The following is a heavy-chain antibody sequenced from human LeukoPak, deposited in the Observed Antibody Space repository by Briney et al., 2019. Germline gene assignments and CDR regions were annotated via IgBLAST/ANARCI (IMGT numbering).Heavy chain of an antibody. CDR2: INSDGSST. J-gene: IGHJ4*02. Sequence: GGSLRLSCAASGFTFSNYWMHWVRQAPGKGLVWVSRINSDGSSTSYADSVKGRFTISRDNGKNTLFLQMNSLRAEDAAVYYCVRGNDYGGPHYWGQGTLVTVSS. CDR3: VRGNDYGGPHY. D-gene: IGHD4-23*01. CDR1: GFTFSNYW. V-gene: IGHV3-74*01.